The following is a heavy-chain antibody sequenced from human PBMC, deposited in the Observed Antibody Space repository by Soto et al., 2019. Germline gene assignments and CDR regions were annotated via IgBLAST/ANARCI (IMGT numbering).Heavy chain of an antibody. Sequence: RLSCAASGFTFSSYGMHWVRQAPGKGLEWVAVISYDGSNKYYADSVKGRFTISRDNSKNTLYLQMNSLRAEDTAVYYCAKDMQGAFDIWGQGTMVTVSS. CDR1: GFTFSSYG. J-gene: IGHJ3*02. CDR2: ISYDGSNK. V-gene: IGHV3-30*18. D-gene: IGHD2-2*01. CDR3: AKDMQGAFDI.